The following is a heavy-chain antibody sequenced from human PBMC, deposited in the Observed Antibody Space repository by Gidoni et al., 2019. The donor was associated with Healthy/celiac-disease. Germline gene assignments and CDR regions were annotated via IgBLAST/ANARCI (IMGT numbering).Heavy chain of an antibody. D-gene: IGHD3-3*02. J-gene: IGHJ5*02. V-gene: IGHV3-13*04. CDR2: IGTAGDT. CDR1: GFTFSSYD. CDR3: ARESLAGSWFDP. Sequence: EVQLVESGGGLVQPGGSLRLSCAASGFTFSSYDMHWVRQAKGKGLEWVSAIGTAGDTYYPGSVKGRFTISRENAKNSLYLQMNSLRAGDTAVYYCARESLAGSWFDPWGQGTLVTVSS.